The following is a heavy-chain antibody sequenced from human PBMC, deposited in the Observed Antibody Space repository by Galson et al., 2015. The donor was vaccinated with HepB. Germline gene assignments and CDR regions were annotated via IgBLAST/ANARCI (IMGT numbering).Heavy chain of an antibody. V-gene: IGHV3-30*04. J-gene: IGHJ4*02. Sequence: SLRLSCAASGFTFNSYAMHWVRQAPGKGLQWVSVITYDGTNKFYARSVKGRFTISRDNSRNTLFLHVNSLRPEDTALYYCVKGGGYSAIRGRGGFVSWGQGALVTVSS. CDR2: ITYDGTNK. CDR1: GFTFNSYA. D-gene: IGHD5-12*01. CDR3: VKGGGYSAIRGRGGFVS.